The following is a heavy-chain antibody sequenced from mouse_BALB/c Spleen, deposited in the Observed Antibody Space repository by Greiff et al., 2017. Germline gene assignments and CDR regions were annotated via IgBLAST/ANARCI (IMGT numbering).Heavy chain of an antibody. V-gene: IGHV5-9-3*01. CDR1: GFTFSSYA. D-gene: IGHD1-2*01. CDR3: ARRTTATGNYFDY. Sequence: EVQGVESGGGLVKPGGSLKLSCAASGFTFSSYAMSWVRQTPEKRLEWVATISSGGSYTYYPDSVKGRFTISRDNAKNTLYLQMSSLRSEDTAMYYCARRTTATGNYFDYWGQGTTRTVSS. CDR2: ISSGGSYT. J-gene: IGHJ2*01.